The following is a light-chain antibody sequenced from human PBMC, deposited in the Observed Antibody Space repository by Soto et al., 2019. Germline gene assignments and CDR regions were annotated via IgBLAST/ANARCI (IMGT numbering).Light chain of an antibody. J-gene: IGKJ5*01. V-gene: IGKV3-20*01. CDR3: QQYGSSSIP. CDR2: GAS. Sequence: ESVVTRAPGTLSMSSGERATLSCRASQGVKNNYLAWYQQKPGQAPRLLIYGASSRATGIPDRFSGSGSGTDFTLTISRLEPEDFAVYYCQQYGSSSIPFGPATRLLIK. CDR1: QGVKNNY.